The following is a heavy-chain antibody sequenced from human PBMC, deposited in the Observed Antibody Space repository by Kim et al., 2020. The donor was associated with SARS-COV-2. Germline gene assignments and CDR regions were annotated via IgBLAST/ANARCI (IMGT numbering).Heavy chain of an antibody. D-gene: IGHD2-8*01. J-gene: IGHJ4*02. CDR3: VKELNGLFPDF. V-gene: IGHV3-23*01. Sequence: DSGKGRVTISRDNSQNMVYLQMNSLRVEDTAVYYCVKELNGLFPDFWGQGTLVTVSS.